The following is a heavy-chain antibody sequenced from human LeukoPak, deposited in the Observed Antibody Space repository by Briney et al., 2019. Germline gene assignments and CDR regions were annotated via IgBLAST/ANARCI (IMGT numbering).Heavy chain of an antibody. D-gene: IGHD6-19*01. J-gene: IGHJ4*02. Sequence: PGGSLRLSCAASGFTFSSYAMSWVRQAPGKGLEWVSAISGSGGSTYYADSVKGRFTISRDNSKNTLYLQMNSLRAEDTAVYYCAKQVNRAVTSVAGTSGLDYWGQGTLVTVSS. CDR1: GFTFSSYA. V-gene: IGHV3-23*01. CDR3: AKQVNRAVTSVAGTSGLDY. CDR2: ISGSGGST.